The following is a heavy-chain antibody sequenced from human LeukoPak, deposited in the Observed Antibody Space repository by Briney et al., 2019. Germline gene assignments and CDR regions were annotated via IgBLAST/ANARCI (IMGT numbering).Heavy chain of an antibody. D-gene: IGHD1-26*01. CDR3: ARSYGSRYFDL. CDR1: GGSFSGYY. J-gene: IGHJ2*01. CDR2: INHSGST. Sequence: PSETLSLTCAVYGGSFSGYYWSWIRQPPGKGLEWIGEINHSGSTNYNPSLKSRVTISVDTSKNQFSLKLSSVTAADTAVYYCARSYGSRYFDLWGVAPWSLSPQ. V-gene: IGHV4-34*01.